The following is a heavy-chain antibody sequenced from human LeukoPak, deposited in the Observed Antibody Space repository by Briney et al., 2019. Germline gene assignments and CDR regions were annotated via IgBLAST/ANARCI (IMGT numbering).Heavy chain of an antibody. D-gene: IGHD1-1*01. Sequence: SVKVSCKASGGTFSSYAISWVRQAPGQGLEWMGGIIPIFGTANYAQKFQGRVTITADESTSTAYMELSSLTSEDTAVYYCAREARRGVEVKAFDIWGQGTMVTVSS. CDR2: IIPIFGTA. J-gene: IGHJ3*02. CDR1: GGTFSSYA. V-gene: IGHV1-69*13. CDR3: AREARRGVEVKAFDI.